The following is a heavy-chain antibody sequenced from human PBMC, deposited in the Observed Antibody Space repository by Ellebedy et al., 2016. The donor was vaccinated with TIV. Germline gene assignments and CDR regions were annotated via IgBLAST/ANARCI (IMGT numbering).Heavy chain of an antibody. CDR3: AKGGGWLYYFDY. J-gene: IGHJ4*01. CDR1: GFSFSTFA. D-gene: IGHD6-19*01. Sequence: PGGSLRLSCAASGFSFSTFAMNWVRQAPGKGLEWVSAISNSGDTTYNADSVKARFTISRDNSKNTLHLQVNSLRAEDTAVYYCAKGGGWLYYFDYWGHGTLVTVSS. V-gene: IGHV3-23*01. CDR2: ISNSGDTT.